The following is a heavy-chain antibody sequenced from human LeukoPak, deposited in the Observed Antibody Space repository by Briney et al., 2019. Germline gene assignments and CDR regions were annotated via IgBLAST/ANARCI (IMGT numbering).Heavy chain of an antibody. Sequence: SETLSLTCAVYGGSFSGYYWSWTRQPPGKGLEWIGEINHSGSTNYNPSLKSRVTISVDTSKTQFSLKLNSVTAADTAVYYCSSISYCGGDCYSDHWGQGNLVTVSS. V-gene: IGHV4-34*01. D-gene: IGHD2-21*02. CDR3: SSISYCGGDCYSDH. J-gene: IGHJ4*02. CDR1: GGSFSGYY. CDR2: INHSGST.